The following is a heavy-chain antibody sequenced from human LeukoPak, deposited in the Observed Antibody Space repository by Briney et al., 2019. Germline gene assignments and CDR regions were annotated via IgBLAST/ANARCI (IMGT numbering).Heavy chain of an antibody. CDR2: IYPYNGNT. D-gene: IGHD4/OR15-4a*01. CDR1: GYNFTTYG. V-gene: IGHV1-18*01. J-gene: IGHJ4*02. Sequence: ASVKVSCKASGYNFTTYGISWVRQASGQGLEWMGWIYPYNGNTDYTQKVKGRVTMTTDTSTSTAYMELRSLSSDDTAVYYCASDQSHNVNSDYAMDYWGQGTLVTVSS. CDR3: ASDQSHNVNSDYAMDY.